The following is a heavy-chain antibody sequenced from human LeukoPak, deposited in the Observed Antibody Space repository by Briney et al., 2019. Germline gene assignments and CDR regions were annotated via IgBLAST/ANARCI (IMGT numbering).Heavy chain of an antibody. Sequence: ASVKVSCKASGYTFTSYGISWVRQAPGQGLEWMGWISAYNGHTNYAQKIQGRVTMTTDTSTSTAYMELRSLRSDDTAVYYCARARIAARPCDYWGQGTLVTVSS. V-gene: IGHV1-18*01. CDR3: ARARIAARPCDY. D-gene: IGHD6-6*01. CDR1: GYTFTSYG. J-gene: IGHJ4*02. CDR2: ISAYNGHT.